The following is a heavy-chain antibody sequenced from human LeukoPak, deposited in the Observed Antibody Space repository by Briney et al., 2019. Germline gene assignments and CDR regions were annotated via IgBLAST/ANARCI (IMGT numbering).Heavy chain of an antibody. CDR1: GFTFSSYG. Sequence: GGSLRLPCAASGFTFSSYGMHWVRQAPGKGLEWVAVIWYDGSNKYYADSVKGRFTISRDNSKNTLYLQMNSLRAEDTAVYYCARVLGGPWQNWFDPWGQGTLVTVSS. CDR3: ARVLGGPWQNWFDP. CDR2: IWYDGSNK. D-gene: IGHD1-26*01. V-gene: IGHV3-33*01. J-gene: IGHJ5*02.